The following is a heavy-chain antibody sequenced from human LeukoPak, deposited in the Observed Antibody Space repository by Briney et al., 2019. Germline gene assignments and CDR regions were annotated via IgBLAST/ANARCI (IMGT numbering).Heavy chain of an antibody. Sequence: SETLSLTCTVSGGSISSSSYYWGWIRQPPGKGLEWIVSIYYSGSTYYNPSLKSRVTISVDTSKNQLSLKLTSVTAADTAVYYCARDEANNMDTVVANWFDPWGQGTLVTVSS. CDR2: IYYSGST. D-gene: IGHD5-18*01. V-gene: IGHV4-39*07. CDR3: ARDEANNMDTVVANWFDP. CDR1: GGSISSSSYY. J-gene: IGHJ5*02.